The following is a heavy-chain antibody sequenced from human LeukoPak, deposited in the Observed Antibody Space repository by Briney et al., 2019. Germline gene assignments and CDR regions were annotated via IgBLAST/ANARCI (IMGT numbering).Heavy chain of an antibody. D-gene: IGHD1-1*01. CDR2: IDRSWANT. Sequence: GWAVRLSFVVSVFNYFDYVMIGVRQARARGREGVSSIDRSWANTYYADLVKGRFTNPRDNSKNTLLLHMNRLSAEDSAVCFCACKARKTGTYDRGQGTLVTVSS. J-gene: IGHJ4*02. CDR3: ACKARKTGTYD. V-gene: IGHV3-23*01. CDR1: VFNYFDYV.